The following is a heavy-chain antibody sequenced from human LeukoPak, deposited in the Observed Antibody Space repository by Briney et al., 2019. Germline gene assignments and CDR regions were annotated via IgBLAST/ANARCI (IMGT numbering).Heavy chain of an antibody. J-gene: IGHJ4*02. CDR3: AKSPKTGFLFDY. CDR1: GFTVSSNY. D-gene: IGHD1-1*01. Sequence: GGSLRLSCAASGFTVSSNYMSWVRQAPGKGLEWVSVIYGGVNTVYADSVQDRFTISRDNSKNTLYLQMSSLRAEDTAVYYCAKSPKTGFLFDYWGKETLVTVCS. CDR2: IYGGVNT. V-gene: IGHV3-66*01.